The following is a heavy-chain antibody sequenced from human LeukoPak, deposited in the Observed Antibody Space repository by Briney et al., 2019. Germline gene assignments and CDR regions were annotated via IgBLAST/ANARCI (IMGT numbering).Heavy chain of an antibody. Sequence: AGGSLRLSCAASGFTFSSYSMNWVRQAPGKGLEWVSSISSSSSYIYYADSVKGRFTISRDNSKNTLYLQMKSLRADDTAVYYCAKAPGYCSGGSCYDCWGQGTLVTVSS. CDR1: GFTFSSYS. V-gene: IGHV3-21*04. D-gene: IGHD2-15*01. CDR2: ISSSSSYI. CDR3: AKAPGYCSGGSCYDC. J-gene: IGHJ4*02.